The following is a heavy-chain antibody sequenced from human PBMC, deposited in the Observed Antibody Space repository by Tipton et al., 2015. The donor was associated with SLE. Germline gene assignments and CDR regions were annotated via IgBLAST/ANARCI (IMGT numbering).Heavy chain of an antibody. CDR3: ARDTYYYDSSGYDDAFDI. V-gene: IGHV4-59*11. CDR1: GGSISSHY. D-gene: IGHD3-22*01. J-gene: IGHJ3*02. Sequence: TLSLTCTVSGGSISSHYWSWIRQPPGKGLEWIGYIYYSGSTNYNPSLKSRVTLSVDTSKNQVSLKLSSVTAADTAVYYCARDTYYYDSSGYDDAFDIWGQGTMVTVSS. CDR2: IYYSGST.